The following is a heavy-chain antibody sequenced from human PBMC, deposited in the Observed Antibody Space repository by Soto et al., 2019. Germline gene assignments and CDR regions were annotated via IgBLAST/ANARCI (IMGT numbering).Heavy chain of an antibody. Sequence: GGSLRLSCAASGFTFSSYEMNWVRQAPGKGLEWVSYISSSGSTIYYADSVKGRFTISRDNAKNSLYLQMNSLRAEDTAVYYCARVGLSIFWLDYWGQGTLVTVSS. J-gene: IGHJ4*02. CDR1: GFTFSSYE. CDR2: ISSSGSTI. CDR3: ARVGLSIFWLDY. V-gene: IGHV3-48*03. D-gene: IGHD3-9*01.